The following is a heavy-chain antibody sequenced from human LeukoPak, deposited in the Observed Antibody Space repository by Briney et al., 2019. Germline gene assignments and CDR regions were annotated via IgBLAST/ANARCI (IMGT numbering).Heavy chain of an antibody. CDR1: LYSFTVYF. Sequence: ASVKVSCKASLYSFTVYFMYWVRPAPGQGLEWMGWIKPNSGGTNYAQKFQGRVTMTRDTSISTAYMELSRLRSDDTAVYYCARRASDSGSYDYWGQGTLVTVSS. J-gene: IGHJ4*02. CDR2: IKPNSGGT. D-gene: IGHD1-26*01. V-gene: IGHV1-2*02. CDR3: ARRASDSGSYDY.